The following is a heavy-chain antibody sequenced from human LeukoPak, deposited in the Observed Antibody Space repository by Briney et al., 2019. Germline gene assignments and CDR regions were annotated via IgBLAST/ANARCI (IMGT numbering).Heavy chain of an antibody. D-gene: IGHD4-23*01. CDR3: TTDGAVVPSPDY. V-gene: IGHV3-15*01. CDR2: IKSKTDGGTT. Sequence: GGSLRLSCAASGFTFSNAWMSWVRQAPGKGLEWVGRIKSKTDGGTTDYTAPVKGRFTISRDDSKNTLYLQMNSLKTEDTAVYYCTTDGAVVPSPDYWGQGTLVTVSS. J-gene: IGHJ4*02. CDR1: GFTFSNAW.